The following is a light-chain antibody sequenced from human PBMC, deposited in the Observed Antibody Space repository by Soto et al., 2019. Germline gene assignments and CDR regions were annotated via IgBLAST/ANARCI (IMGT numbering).Light chain of an antibody. Sequence: EIQMTQSPSSLSASLGERVTITCQASQGISNYLTWYQQRPGKAPKLLIYAVSNWASGIPSRFSGSRSGTDFTLTISNLEPEDFAIYYCQQRYSTPLITFGQGTRLEIK. J-gene: IGKJ5*01. V-gene: IGKV1-39*01. CDR2: AVS. CDR1: QGISNY. CDR3: QQRYSTPLIT.